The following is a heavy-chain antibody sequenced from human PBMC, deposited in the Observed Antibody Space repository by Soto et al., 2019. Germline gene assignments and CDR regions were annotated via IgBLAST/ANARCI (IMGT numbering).Heavy chain of an antibody. CDR1: GGSISSGGYY. CDR2: IYYSGST. J-gene: IGHJ5*02. V-gene: IGHV4-31*03. D-gene: IGHD2-15*01. CDR3: ASQMEDIVVGPNWFDP. Sequence: SETRSLTCTVSGGSISSGGYYRSWIRQHPGKGLEWIGYIYYSGSTYYNPSLKSRVTISVDTSKNQFSLKLSSVTAADTAVYYCASQMEDIVVGPNWFDPWGQGTLVTVSS.